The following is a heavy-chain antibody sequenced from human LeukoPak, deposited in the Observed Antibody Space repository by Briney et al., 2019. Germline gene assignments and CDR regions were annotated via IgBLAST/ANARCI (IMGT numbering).Heavy chain of an antibody. D-gene: IGHD7-27*01. CDR3: ARDHLAGFDY. CDR2: IYYSGST. J-gene: IGHJ4*02. V-gene: IGHV4-59*01. CDR1: GGSISSYY. Sequence: SETLSLTCTVSGGSISSYYWSWIRLPPGKGLEWIGYIYYSGSTNYNPSLKSRVTISVDTSKNQFSLKLSSVTAADTAVYYCARDHLAGFDYWGQGTLVTVSS.